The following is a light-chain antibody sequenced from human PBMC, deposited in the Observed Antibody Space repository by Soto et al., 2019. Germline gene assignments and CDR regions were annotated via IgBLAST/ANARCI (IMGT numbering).Light chain of an antibody. J-gene: IGLJ1*01. V-gene: IGLV1-51*01. Sequence: QSVLTQPPSVSAAPGQKVTISCSGSSSNIGNNYVSWYQQLAGTAPKLLIYDNNQRPSGIPDRFSASKSGTSATLGITGFQTGDEADYYCGSWDSSLSAYVFGTGTKVTV. CDR1: SSNIGNNY. CDR3: GSWDSSLSAYV. CDR2: DNN.